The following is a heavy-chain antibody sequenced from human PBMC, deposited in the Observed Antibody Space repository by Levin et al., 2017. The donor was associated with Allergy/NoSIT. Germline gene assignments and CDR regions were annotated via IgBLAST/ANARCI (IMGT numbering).Heavy chain of an antibody. V-gene: IGHV4-59*01. CDR3: ARYCSGGSCLNWFDP. CDR1: GGSISSYY. D-gene: IGHD2-15*01. Sequence: SETLSLTCTVSGGSISSYYWSWIRQPPGKGLEWIGYIYYSGSTNYNPSLKSRVTISVDTSKNQFSLKLSSVTAADTAVYYCARYCSGGSCLNWFDPWGQGTLVTVSS. CDR2: IYYSGST. J-gene: IGHJ5*02.